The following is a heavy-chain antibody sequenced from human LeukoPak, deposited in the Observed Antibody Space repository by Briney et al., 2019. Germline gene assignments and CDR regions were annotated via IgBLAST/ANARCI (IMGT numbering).Heavy chain of an antibody. CDR2: MYTSGST. V-gene: IGHV4-61*02. CDR3: AEGTGYFDPFDY. J-gene: IGHJ4*02. Sequence: PSQTLSLTCTVSGGLISSGSYYWSWIRQPAGKGLEWVGRMYTSGSTNYNPSLKSRVTISVDTSKNPFSLKLSSVTAADTAVYYCAEGTGYFDPFDYWGQGTLVTVSS. CDR1: GGLISSGSYY. D-gene: IGHD3-9*01.